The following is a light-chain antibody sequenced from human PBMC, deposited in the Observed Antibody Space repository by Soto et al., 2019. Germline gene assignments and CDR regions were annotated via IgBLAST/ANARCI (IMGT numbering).Light chain of an antibody. CDR2: GAS. Sequence: EVVLTQSPGSLSLSPGERATLSCRASQSVTSSYLAWYQQKPGRAPRLLIYGASSRATGIPDRFSGNGSGTDFTLTISRLEPEDFAVYYCQQYGSSRWTFGQGTKVEIK. J-gene: IGKJ1*01. CDR3: QQYGSSRWT. V-gene: IGKV3-20*01. CDR1: QSVTSSY.